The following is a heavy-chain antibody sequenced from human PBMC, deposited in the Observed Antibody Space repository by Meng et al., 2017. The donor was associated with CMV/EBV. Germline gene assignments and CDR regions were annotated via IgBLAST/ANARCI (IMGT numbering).Heavy chain of an antibody. CDR2: IIPIFGTA. J-gene: IGHJ5*02. D-gene: IGHD6-6*01. V-gene: IGHV1-69*05. Sequence: SAKVSCKASGGTFSSYAISWVRQAPGQGLEWMGGIIPIFGTANYAQKFQGRVTITTDESTSTAYMELSSLRSEDTAVYYCARDQYSSLRRTGFDPWGQGTLVTVSS. CDR1: GGTFSSYA. CDR3: ARDQYSSLRRTGFDP.